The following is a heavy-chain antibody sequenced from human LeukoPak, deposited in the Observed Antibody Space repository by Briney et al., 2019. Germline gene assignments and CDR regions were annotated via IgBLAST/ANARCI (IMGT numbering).Heavy chain of an antibody. CDR1: GGTFSSYA. Sequence: ASVKVSCKASGGTFSSYAISWVRQAPGQGLEWMGRIIPIFGTANYAQKFQGRVTITTDESTSTAYMGLSSLRSEDTAVYYCARGYDYGDAPPFFDYWGQGTLVTVSS. J-gene: IGHJ4*02. V-gene: IGHV1-69*05. CDR3: ARGYDYGDAPPFFDY. D-gene: IGHD4-17*01. CDR2: IIPIFGTA.